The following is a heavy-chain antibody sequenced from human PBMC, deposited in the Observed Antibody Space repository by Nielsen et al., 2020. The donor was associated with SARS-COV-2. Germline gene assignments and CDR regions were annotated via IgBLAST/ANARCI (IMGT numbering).Heavy chain of an antibody. CDR1: GFTFDDYG. CDR2: INWNGGST. Sequence: GGSLRLSCAASGFTFDDYGMSWVRQAPGKGLEWVSGINWNGGSTGYADSVKGRFTISRDNVKNSLFLQMNSLRAEDTAVYYCAKGMMGFYYGMDVWGQGTTVTVSS. D-gene: IGHD3-16*01. CDR3: AKGMMGFYYGMDV. V-gene: IGHV3-20*04. J-gene: IGHJ6*02.